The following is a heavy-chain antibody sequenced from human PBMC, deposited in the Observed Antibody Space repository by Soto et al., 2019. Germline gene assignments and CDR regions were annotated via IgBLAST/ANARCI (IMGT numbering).Heavy chain of an antibody. CDR3: SRAVGTVSTSDY. CDR2: MNPNIGNT. D-gene: IGHD4-17*01. V-gene: IGHV1-8*01. Sequence: QVQLVQSGAEVKKPGASVKVSCKASGYSFTSYDINWVRQATGQGLEWMRWMNPNIGNTGYAPKFQGRIIMAWDTSRSPAYMELSSLRSEPTAVYYGSRAVGTVSTSDYWGQGTLVTVAS. J-gene: IGHJ4*02. CDR1: GYSFTSYD.